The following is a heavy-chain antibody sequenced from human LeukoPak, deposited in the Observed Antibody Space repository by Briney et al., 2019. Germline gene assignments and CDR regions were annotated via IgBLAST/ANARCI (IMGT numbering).Heavy chain of an antibody. CDR3: ARGGGAAYCGGDCYSGLDY. J-gene: IGHJ4*02. D-gene: IGHD2-21*02. CDR1: GYTLTELS. V-gene: IGHV1-24*01. CDR2: FDPEDGET. Sequence: ASVKVSCKVSGYTLTELSMHWVRQAPGKGLEWMGGFDPEDGETIYAQKFQGRVTMTEDTSTDTAYMELSSLRSEDTAVYYCARGGGAAYCGGDCYSGLDYWGQGTLVTVSS.